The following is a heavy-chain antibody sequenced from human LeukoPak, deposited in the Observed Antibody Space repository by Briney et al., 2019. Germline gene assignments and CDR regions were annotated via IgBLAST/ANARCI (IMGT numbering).Heavy chain of an antibody. CDR1: GYSFTSYW. D-gene: IGHD3-9*01. V-gene: IGHV5-51*01. CDR2: IEPDDSDI. Sequence: GESLKISCKGSGYSFTSYWIGWVRQMPGKGLEWMGIIEPDDSDIRYSPSFQGQVTISADKSISTAYLQWSSLKASDTAMYYCARRPTYYDILTGHYLYYFDYWGQGTLVTVSS. CDR3: ARRPTYYDILTGHYLYYFDY. J-gene: IGHJ4*02.